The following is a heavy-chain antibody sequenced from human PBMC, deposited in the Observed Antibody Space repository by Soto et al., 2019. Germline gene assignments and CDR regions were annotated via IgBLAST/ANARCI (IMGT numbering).Heavy chain of an antibody. Sequence: QVQLQESGPGLVKPSETLSLTCTVSGGSISSYYWSWIRQPPGKGLEWIGYIYYSGSTNYNPSLKSRVTISVDTSKNQFSLKLGSVPAADTAVYYCASRTTVTGAFDIWGQGTMVTVSS. CDR1: GGSISSYY. CDR3: ASRTTVTGAFDI. V-gene: IGHV4-59*08. J-gene: IGHJ3*02. CDR2: IYYSGST. D-gene: IGHD4-17*01.